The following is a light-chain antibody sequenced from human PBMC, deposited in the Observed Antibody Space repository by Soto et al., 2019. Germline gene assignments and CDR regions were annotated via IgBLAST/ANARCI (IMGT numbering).Light chain of an antibody. CDR1: QNIRSD. CDR2: GAS. V-gene: IGKV3-15*01. CDR3: QQYINWT. J-gene: IGKJ1*01. Sequence: DIVMTQSPATLSVSPGERATLSCRASQNIRSDLAWYQQKPAQAPRLLMYGASIRATGIPARFSGSGSGTDFTLTISSLQSEDLAIYYCQQYINWTFGQGTKMEIK.